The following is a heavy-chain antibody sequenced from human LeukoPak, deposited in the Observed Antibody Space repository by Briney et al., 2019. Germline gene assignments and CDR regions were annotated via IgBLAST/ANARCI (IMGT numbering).Heavy chain of an antibody. D-gene: IGHD6-13*01. V-gene: IGHV5-51*01. CDR2: IYPGDSDT. J-gene: IGHJ4*02. CDR1: GYRLTNNW. CDR3: VRFGLTSSLDY. Sequence: GESLKISCKVSGYRLTNNWIGWVRQVPGKGLEWMGLIYPGDSDTRYSPSFQGQVTFSVDASISTAYLQLSGLRASDTAIYYCVRFGLTSSLDYWGQGTLVTVSS.